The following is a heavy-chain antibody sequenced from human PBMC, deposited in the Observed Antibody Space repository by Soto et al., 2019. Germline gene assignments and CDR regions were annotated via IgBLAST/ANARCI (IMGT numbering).Heavy chain of an antibody. Sequence: ASVKVSCKASGCTFSTFAIHWVRQAPGQGLEWMGRINPHTTTIKFAEKFQGRVTITGDTSTRTAYMELSSLRSDDTAVYYCAQEPRGQFYYDRSANGVEYWGQGTLVTVSS. CDR1: GCTFSTFA. CDR2: INPHTTTI. J-gene: IGHJ4*02. V-gene: IGHV1-69*06. CDR3: AQEPRGQFYYDRSANGVEY. D-gene: IGHD3-22*01.